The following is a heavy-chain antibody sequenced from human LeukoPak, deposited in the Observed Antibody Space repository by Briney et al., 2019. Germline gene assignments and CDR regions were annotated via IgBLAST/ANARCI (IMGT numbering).Heavy chain of an antibody. CDR1: GFTFRSFW. Sequence: GGSLRLSCAASGFTFRSFWMNWVGQAPGKGLEWVANIKQDGSEKYYVDSVKGRFTISRDNAKSSLYLQMNSLRAEDTAVYYCARGGSYYYHYFDYWGQRTLVTVSS. CDR3: ARGGSYYYHYFDY. V-gene: IGHV3-7*05. D-gene: IGHD1-26*01. CDR2: IKQDGSEK. J-gene: IGHJ4*02.